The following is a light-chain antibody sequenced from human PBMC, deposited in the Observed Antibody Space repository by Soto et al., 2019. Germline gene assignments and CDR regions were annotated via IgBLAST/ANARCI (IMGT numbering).Light chain of an antibody. CDR1: QSISSW. V-gene: IGKV1-5*01. CDR2: HAS. J-gene: IGKJ1*01. CDR3: QQYNNYPWT. Sequence: DIQLTQSPSTLPASVGDRVTITCRASQSISSWLAWYHQKPGTAPKLLIYHASTLESGVPSRFSGSGYGTDFTLTISGLQPDDFATYYCQQYNNYPWTFGQGTKVDIK.